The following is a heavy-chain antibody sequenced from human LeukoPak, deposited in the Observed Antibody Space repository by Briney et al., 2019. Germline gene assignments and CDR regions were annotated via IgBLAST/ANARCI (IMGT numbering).Heavy chain of an antibody. J-gene: IGHJ5*02. D-gene: IGHD2-15*01. CDR1: GYTFTGYY. V-gene: IGHV1-2*02. CDR2: INPNSGGT. CDR3: ARDSCSGGSCYWFDP. Sequence: ASVKVSCKASGYTFTGYYMHWVRQAPGQGLEWMGWINPNSGGTNYAQKFQGRVTMTRDTSISTAYMELSRLRSDDTAVYYCARDSCSGGSCYWFDPWGQGTLVTVSS.